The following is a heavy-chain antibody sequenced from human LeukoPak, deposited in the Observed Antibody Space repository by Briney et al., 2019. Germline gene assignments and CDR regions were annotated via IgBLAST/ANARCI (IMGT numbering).Heavy chain of an antibody. CDR3: AKGAGPRGYYDSSGYYFFDY. J-gene: IGHJ4*02. CDR1: GFTFDDFA. CDR2: VSWNSGKI. Sequence: GGSLRLSCAASGFTFDDFAMHWVRQAPGKGLEWVSGVSWNSGKIDYADSVKGRFTISRGNAKNSLYLQMNSLRAEDTALYYCAKGAGPRGYYDSSGYYFFDYWGQGTRVTVSS. D-gene: IGHD3-22*01. V-gene: IGHV3-9*01.